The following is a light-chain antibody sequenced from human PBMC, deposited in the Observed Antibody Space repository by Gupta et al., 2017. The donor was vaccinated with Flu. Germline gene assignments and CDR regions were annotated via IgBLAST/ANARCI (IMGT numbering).Light chain of an antibody. Sequence: DIQMTQSPSTLSASVGDRVTITCRASQSIKTWLAWYQHKPGKPPNLLIYKASTLKSGVPSRFSGSGCGKELTLTISSRQPDDLATYYCQQYNDYSPDAFGQGTKLEI. J-gene: IGKJ2*01. CDR2: KAS. V-gene: IGKV1-5*03. CDR1: QSIKTW. CDR3: QQYNDYSPDA.